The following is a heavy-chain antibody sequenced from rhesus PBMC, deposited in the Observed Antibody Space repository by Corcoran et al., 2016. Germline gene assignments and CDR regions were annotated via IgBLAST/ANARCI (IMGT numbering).Heavy chain of an antibody. CDR2: ITSGGNGA. J-gene: IGHJ4*01. CDR1: GFTFSDYY. D-gene: IGHD2-39*02. CDR3: VRDRGGYYFDL. V-gene: IGHV3-178*01. Sequence: EVQLVESGGGLAEPGGSLRLSCAASGFTFSDYYMDWVRQAPGKGLEEGSRITSGGNGAWYADSVRGRCTITRENAKNTLYLQMNSLRAEDKAVYYCVRDRGGYYFDLWGQGVLVTVSS.